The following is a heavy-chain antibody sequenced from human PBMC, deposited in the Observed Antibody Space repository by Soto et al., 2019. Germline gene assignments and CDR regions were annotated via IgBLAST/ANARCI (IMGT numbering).Heavy chain of an antibody. D-gene: IGHD5-18*01. CDR3: AKALVPALTAKFGY. V-gene: IGHV3-23*01. J-gene: IGHJ4*02. CDR2: VTASGGGT. CDR1: GFIFNNYA. Sequence: GGSLRLSCAASGFIFNNYAMTWVRQAPGKGLEWVSTVTASGGGTFYANSVKGRFTISRDNSRNTLHLQMSSLGVEDTALYYCAKALVPALTAKFGYWGQGTPGTSPQ.